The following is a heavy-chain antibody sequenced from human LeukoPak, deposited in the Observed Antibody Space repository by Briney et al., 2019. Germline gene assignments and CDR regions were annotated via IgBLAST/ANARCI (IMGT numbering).Heavy chain of an antibody. CDR1: GFTFSYYY. D-gene: IGHD4-11*01. CDR3: ARDQGWETTIKQFDY. Sequence: AGGSLSLSCAASGFTFSYYYMSWLRQAPGKGLEWGTNISSSGSTIYYADSVKGRFTISRDNATNYMYLQMNSLRAEDTAVYYCARDQGWETTIKQFDYWGQGTLVTVSS. CDR2: ISSSGSTI. J-gene: IGHJ4*02. V-gene: IGHV3-11*04.